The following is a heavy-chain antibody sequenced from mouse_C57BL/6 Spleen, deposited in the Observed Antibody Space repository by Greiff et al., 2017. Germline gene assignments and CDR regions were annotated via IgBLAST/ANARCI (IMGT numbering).Heavy chain of an antibody. CDR3: ARGDWDDYAMDY. CDR1: GFNIKNTY. CDR2: IDPANGNT. Sequence: VQLQQSVAELVRPGASVKLSCTASGFNIKNTYIHWVKQRPEQGLEWIGRIDPANGNTKYAPKFQGKATITADTSSNTAYLQLSSLTSEDTAIYYCARGDWDDYAMDYWGQGTSVTVSS. D-gene: IGHD4-1*01. J-gene: IGHJ4*01. V-gene: IGHV14-3*01.